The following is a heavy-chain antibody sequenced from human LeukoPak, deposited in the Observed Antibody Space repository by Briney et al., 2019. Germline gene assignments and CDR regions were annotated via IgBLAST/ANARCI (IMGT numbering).Heavy chain of an antibody. J-gene: IGHJ5*02. CDR1: GGTFSSYA. CDR2: IIPIFGTA. D-gene: IGHD5-24*01. CDR3: ARRGHPWLQFDP. Sequence: ASVKVSCKASGGTFSSYAISWVRQAPGQGLEWMGGIIPIFGTANYAQKFQGRVTITADESTSTAYMELSSLRSDDTAVYYCARRGHPWLQFDPWGQGTLVTVSS. V-gene: IGHV1-69*13.